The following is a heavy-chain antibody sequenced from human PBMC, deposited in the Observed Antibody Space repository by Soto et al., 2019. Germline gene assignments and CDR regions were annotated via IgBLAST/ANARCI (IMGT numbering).Heavy chain of an antibody. CDR2: IIPIFGTA. D-gene: IGHD5-18*01. Sequence: SVKGSCKASGGTFSSYAISWVRQAPGQGLEWMGGIIPIFGTANYAQKFQGRVTITADESTSTAYMELSSLRSEDTAVYYCARQGGAMASDAFDIWGQGTMVTVS. J-gene: IGHJ3*02. CDR1: GGTFSSYA. V-gene: IGHV1-69*01. CDR3: ARQGGAMASDAFDI.